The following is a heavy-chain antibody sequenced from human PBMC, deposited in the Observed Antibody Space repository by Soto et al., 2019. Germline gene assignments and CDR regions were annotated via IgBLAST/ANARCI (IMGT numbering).Heavy chain of an antibody. CDR2: ISSNSAYI. CDR3: TRDASRDSSARGWFDP. Sequence: WGSLRLSCAASGFTFRSFTMNWVRQAPGKGLEWVSTISSNSAYIYYTDALRGRFTISRDNAKNSLYLQMNSLRAEDTAVYYCTRDASRDSSARGWFDPWGPGTLVTVSS. CDR1: GFTFRSFT. D-gene: IGHD6-13*01. J-gene: IGHJ5*02. V-gene: IGHV3-21*01.